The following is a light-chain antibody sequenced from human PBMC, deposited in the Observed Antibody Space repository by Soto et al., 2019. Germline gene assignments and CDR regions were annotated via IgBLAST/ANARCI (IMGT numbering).Light chain of an antibody. J-gene: IGLJ1*01. Sequence: QSVLTQPPSASGTPGQRVTISCSGSSSNIGSNYVYWYQQLPGTAPKLLIYSNNQRPSGVPDRFSGSKSGTSASLAISGLRSEDEADYYCAAWDDSLSGRRGVFGTGTKVNVL. CDR2: SNN. CDR1: SSNIGSNY. CDR3: AAWDDSLSGRRGV. V-gene: IGLV1-47*02.